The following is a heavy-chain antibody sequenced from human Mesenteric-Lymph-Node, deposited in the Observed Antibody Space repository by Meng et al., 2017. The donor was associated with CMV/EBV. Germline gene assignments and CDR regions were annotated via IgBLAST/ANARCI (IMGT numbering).Heavy chain of an antibody. CDR1: GGSVSSGSYY. V-gene: IGHV4-61*01. D-gene: IGHD6-19*01. J-gene: IGHJ4*02. CDR2: IYYSGST. Sequence: SETLSLTCTVSGGSVSSGSYYWSWIRQPPGKGLEWIGYIYYSGSTNYNPSLKSRLTIEMDTSRNQFSLKLTSVSAADTAMYYCARETSGWSTGIDYWGQGTLVTVSS. CDR3: ARETSGWSTGIDY.